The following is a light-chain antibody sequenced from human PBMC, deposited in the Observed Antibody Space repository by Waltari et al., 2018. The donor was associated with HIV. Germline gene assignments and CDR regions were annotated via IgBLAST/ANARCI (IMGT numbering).Light chain of an antibody. CDR3: ASNTFGNILV. Sequence: QSALTQPASVSGSPGQSINISCSGITSDSRFYTYVSWYQHPPGRVPRLIIYDVSRRPSRRSDRFSGSQSGDTASLTISGRRTEDEANYYCASNTFGNILVFGGGTKVTVL. CDR2: DVS. J-gene: IGLJ3*02. CDR1: TSDSRFYTY. V-gene: IGLV2-14*03.